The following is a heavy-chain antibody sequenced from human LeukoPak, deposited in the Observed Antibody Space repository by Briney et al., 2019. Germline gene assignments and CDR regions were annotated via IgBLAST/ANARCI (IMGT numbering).Heavy chain of an antibody. CDR1: GGSISSYY. CDR2: IYTSGST. Sequence: SETLSLTCTVSGGSISSYYWSWIRQPAGKGLEWIGRIYTSGSTNYNPSLKSRVTMSVDTSKNQFSLKLSSVTAADTAVYYCARDAFSSGWYQGQPNQYFDYWGPGTLVTVS. V-gene: IGHV4-4*07. J-gene: IGHJ4*02. CDR3: ARDAFSSGWYQGQPNQYFDY. D-gene: IGHD6-19*01.